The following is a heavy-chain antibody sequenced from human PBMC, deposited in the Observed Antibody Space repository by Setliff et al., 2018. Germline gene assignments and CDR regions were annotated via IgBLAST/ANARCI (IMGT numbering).Heavy chain of an antibody. V-gene: IGHV3-21*01. CDR1: GFTFSNYE. CDR3: ARSETCHSTHCSPYDY. Sequence: PGGSLRLSCAASGFTFSNYEMNWVRQAPGRGLEWVSSIDTSSTWIYYADSVKGRFTISRDNAENSLYLQMNSLRAEDTAVYYCARSETCHSTHCSPYDYWGQGTPVTVSS. J-gene: IGHJ4*02. CDR2: IDTSSTWI. D-gene: IGHD2-2*01.